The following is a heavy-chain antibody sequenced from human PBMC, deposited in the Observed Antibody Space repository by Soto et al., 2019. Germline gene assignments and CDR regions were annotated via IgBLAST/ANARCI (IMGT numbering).Heavy chain of an antibody. CDR2: ISSSGTTE. D-gene: IGHD6-19*01. Sequence: GGSLRLSCAASGFTFSGYYMSWILQAPGKGLEWISYISSSGTTENYADSVKGRFTVSRDNAKNSLYLQVNSLRAEDTAVYYCARDRGAVVGQYFDYWGQGTLVTVSS. V-gene: IGHV3-11*01. CDR1: GFTFSGYY. CDR3: ARDRGAVVGQYFDY. J-gene: IGHJ4*02.